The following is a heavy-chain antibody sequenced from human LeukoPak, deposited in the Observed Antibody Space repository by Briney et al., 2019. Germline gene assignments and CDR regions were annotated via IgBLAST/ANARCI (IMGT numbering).Heavy chain of an antibody. V-gene: IGHV3-33*06. Sequence: GGSLRLSCAASGFTYSHYGMHWVRQAPGKGLEWVAVIWSDGTEKYYGDAVKGRFTISRDNSRNTQYLPMNSLRGEDTAVYYCAKDAQRGFDYSNSLEKWGQGTLVTVSS. CDR1: GFTYSHYG. CDR2: IWSDGTEK. CDR3: AKDAQRGFDYSNSLEK. D-gene: IGHD4-11*01. J-gene: IGHJ4*02.